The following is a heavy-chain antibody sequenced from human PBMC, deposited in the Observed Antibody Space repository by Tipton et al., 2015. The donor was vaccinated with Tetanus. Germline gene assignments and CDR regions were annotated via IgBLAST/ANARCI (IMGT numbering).Heavy chain of an antibody. CDR2: INHSGST. D-gene: IGHD3-10*01. J-gene: IGHJ5*02. Sequence: TLSLTCAVYGGSFSGYYWSWIRQPPGKGLEWIAEINHSGSTKYNPSLKSRVTISVEKSKNQFSLNLISVTAADTAVYYCARRMVAYYGSGRYLGWFDPWGQGNLVTVSS. V-gene: IGHV4-34*01. CDR1: GGSFSGYY. CDR3: ARRMVAYYGSGRYLGWFDP.